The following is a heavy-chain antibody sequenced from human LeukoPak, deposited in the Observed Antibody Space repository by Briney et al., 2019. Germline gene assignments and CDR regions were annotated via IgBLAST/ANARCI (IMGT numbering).Heavy chain of an antibody. CDR1: GGSFSGYY. V-gene: IGHV4-34*01. D-gene: IGHD6-6*01. CDR2: INHSGST. Sequence: SETLSLTCAVYGGSFSGYYWSWIRQPPGKGLEWIGEINHSGSTNYNPSLKSRVTISVDTSKNQFSLKLSSVTAADTAVYYCARALAARRFDYWGQGTLVTVSS. J-gene: IGHJ4*02. CDR3: ARALAARRFDY.